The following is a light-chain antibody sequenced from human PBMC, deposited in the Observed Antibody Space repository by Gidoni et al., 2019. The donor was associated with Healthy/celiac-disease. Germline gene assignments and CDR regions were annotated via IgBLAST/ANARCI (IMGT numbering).Light chain of an antibody. Sequence: HSVLTQPPSVSGAPWQRVTLSCTGSSSNIGAGYDVHGYQQLPGTAPKLLIYGNSNRPSGVPDRFSGSKSGTSASLAITGLQAEDEADDYCQSYDSSLSGHNYVFGTGTKVTVL. CDR1: SSNIGAGYD. CDR2: GNS. V-gene: IGLV1-40*01. CDR3: QSYDSSLSGHNYV. J-gene: IGLJ1*01.